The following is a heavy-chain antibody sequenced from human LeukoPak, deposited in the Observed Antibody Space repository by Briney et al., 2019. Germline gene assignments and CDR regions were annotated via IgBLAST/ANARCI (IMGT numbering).Heavy chain of an antibody. CDR2: ISYDGSNK. D-gene: IGHD6-19*01. Sequence: GGSLRLSCAASGFTFSSYAMHWVRQAPGKRLEWVAVISYDGSNKYYADSVKGRFTISRDNSKNTLYLQMNSLRAEDTAVYYCAREGIAVAGISIYYYYYGMDVWGQGTTVTVSS. V-gene: IGHV3-30-3*01. CDR1: GFTFSSYA. CDR3: AREGIAVAGISIYYYYYGMDV. J-gene: IGHJ6*02.